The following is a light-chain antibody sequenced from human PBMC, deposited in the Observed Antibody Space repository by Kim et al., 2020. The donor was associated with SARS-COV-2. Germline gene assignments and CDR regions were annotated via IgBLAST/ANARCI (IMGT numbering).Light chain of an antibody. CDR2: ENK. CDR1: TGSIASKY. CDR3: QSDDRSSKV. V-gene: IGLV6-57*03. Sequence: GKPVPIPCTRTTGSIASKYVQWYPQLPGSAPNIVIYENKYRPSGVPERFSGSIDISSNSASLTISGLKTEDEGDYYCQSDDRSSKVFGGGTQLTVL. J-gene: IGLJ3*02.